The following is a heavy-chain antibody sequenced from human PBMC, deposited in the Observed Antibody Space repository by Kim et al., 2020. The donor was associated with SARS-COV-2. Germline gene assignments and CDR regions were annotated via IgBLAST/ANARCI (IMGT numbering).Heavy chain of an antibody. V-gene: IGHV1-3*01. CDR3: ARGPRRYSSSLVY. Sequence: YSQKFQGRVTITRDTSASTAYMELSSLRSEDTAVYYFARGPRRYSSSLVYWGQGTLVTVSS. J-gene: IGHJ4*02. D-gene: IGHD6-6*01.